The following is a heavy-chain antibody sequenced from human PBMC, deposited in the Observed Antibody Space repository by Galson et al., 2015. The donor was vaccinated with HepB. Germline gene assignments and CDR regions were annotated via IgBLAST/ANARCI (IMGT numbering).Heavy chain of an antibody. Sequence: SLRLSCAASGFTFSGSAMHWVRQASGKGLEWVGRIRSKANSYATAYAASVKGRFTISRDDSKNTAYLQMNSLKTEDTAVYYCTPGVYYDSSGHFDYWGQGTLVTVSS. CDR3: TPGVYYDSSGHFDY. CDR2: IRSKANSYAT. J-gene: IGHJ4*02. D-gene: IGHD3-22*01. V-gene: IGHV3-73*01. CDR1: GFTFSGSA.